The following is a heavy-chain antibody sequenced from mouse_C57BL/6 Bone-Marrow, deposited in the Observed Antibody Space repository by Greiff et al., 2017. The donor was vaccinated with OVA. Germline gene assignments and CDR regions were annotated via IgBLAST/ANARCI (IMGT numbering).Heavy chain of an antibody. Sequence: EVQLVESGAGLVKPGGSLKLSCAASGFTFSSYAMSWVRQTPEKRLEWVAYISSGGDYIYYADTVKGRFTISRDNARNTLYLQMSSLKSEDTAMYYCTRDGDDYDGYYFDYWGQGTTLTVSS. V-gene: IGHV5-9-1*02. CDR1: GFTFSSYA. CDR2: ISSGGDYI. CDR3: TRDGDDYDGYYFDY. J-gene: IGHJ2*01. D-gene: IGHD2-4*01.